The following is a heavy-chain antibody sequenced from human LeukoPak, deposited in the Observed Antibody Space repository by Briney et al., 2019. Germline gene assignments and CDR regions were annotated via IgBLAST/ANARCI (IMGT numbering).Heavy chain of an antibody. V-gene: IGHV4-61*02. CDR3: ARVHQYYDSSGYYSIYFDY. Sequence: SLTLSLTCTVSGGSISSGSYYWSWIRQPAGKGLEWIGRIYTSGSTNYNPSLKSRVTISVDTSKNQFSLKLSSVTAADTAVYYCARVHQYYDSSGYYSIYFDYWGQGTLVTVSS. CDR1: GGSISSGSYY. D-gene: IGHD3-22*01. CDR2: IYTSGST. J-gene: IGHJ4*02.